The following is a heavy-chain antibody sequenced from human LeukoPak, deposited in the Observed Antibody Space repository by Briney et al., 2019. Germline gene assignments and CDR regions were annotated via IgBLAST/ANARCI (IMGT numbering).Heavy chain of an antibody. CDR2: ISAYNGNT. J-gene: IGHJ3*02. CDR3: ARENCSSTSCYRDAFDI. Sequence: ASVKVSCKASGYTFTSYGISWVRQAPGQGLEWMGWISAYNGNTNYAQKLQGRVTMTTDTSTSTAYMELRSLRSDDTAVYYCARENCSSTSCYRDAFDIWGQGTMVTVSS. V-gene: IGHV1-18*01. CDR1: GYTFTSYG. D-gene: IGHD2-2*01.